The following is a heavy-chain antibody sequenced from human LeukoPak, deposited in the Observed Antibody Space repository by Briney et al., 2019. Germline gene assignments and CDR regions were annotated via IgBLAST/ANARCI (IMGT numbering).Heavy chain of an antibody. CDR3: ARAPMIGDYYYYGMDV. CDR2: IYPGASHT. V-gene: IGHV5-51*01. J-gene: IGHJ6*02. Sequence: GESLKISCKGSGYSFTSYWIGWVRQMPGKFLEFMGNIYPGASHTRYSPSFNGQVTTSAAKSLSPAYLQWSSLKASDTAMYYCARAPMIGDYYYYGMDVWGQGTTVTVSS. CDR1: GYSFTSYW. D-gene: IGHD3-22*01.